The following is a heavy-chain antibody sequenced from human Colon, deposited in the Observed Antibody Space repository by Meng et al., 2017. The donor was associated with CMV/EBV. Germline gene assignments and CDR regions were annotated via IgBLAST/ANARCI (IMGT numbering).Heavy chain of an antibody. V-gene: IGHV4-39*07. Sequence: QLQESGPGLVKPSETLSLTCTVSPDSIDINRFYWGWIRQSPGEGLEWIGNIYYTGNTHYNPSLKSRVTISLDTSQKQFSLNLTSVTAADTAIYFCAGVHLPISAITTADWGQGTLVTVSS. CDR2: IYYTGNT. D-gene: IGHD3-22*01. CDR3: AGVHLPISAITTAD. CDR1: PDSIDINRFY. J-gene: IGHJ4*02.